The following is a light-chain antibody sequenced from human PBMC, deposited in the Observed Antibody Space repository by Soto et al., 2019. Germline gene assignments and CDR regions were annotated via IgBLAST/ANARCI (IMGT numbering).Light chain of an antibody. CDR3: QRTYSLSRT. J-gene: IGKJ1*01. V-gene: IGKV1-39*01. CDR2: AAS. CDR1: QSISTY. Sequence: IQLSHSPSFLSPSIGASVTITCRASQSISTYLNWYQQRPGKAPKLLIYAASHVHSRPHCRFSGRASTTESPPTISSLPPEAFANYYRQRTYSLSRTFARGTKVDIK.